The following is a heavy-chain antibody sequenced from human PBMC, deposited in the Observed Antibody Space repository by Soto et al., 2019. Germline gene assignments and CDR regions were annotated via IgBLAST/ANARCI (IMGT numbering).Heavy chain of an antibody. D-gene: IGHD6-13*01. V-gene: IGHV4-59*01. CDR2: IYYSGST. CDR1: GGSISSYY. Sequence: SETLSLTCTVSGGSISSYYWSWIRQPPGKGLEWIGYIYYSGSTNYNPSLKTPVTISVDTSKNQFSLKLSSVTAADTAVYYFARDGSSWYRGWFDPWGQGTLVTVSS. CDR3: ARDGSSWYRGWFDP. J-gene: IGHJ5*02.